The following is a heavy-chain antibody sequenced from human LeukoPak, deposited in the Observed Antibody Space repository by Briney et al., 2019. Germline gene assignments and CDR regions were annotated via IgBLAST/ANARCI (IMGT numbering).Heavy chain of an antibody. CDR1: GYTFTSYY. J-gene: IGHJ4*02. V-gene: IGHV1-2*02. Sequence: GASVKVSCKASGYTFTSYYIHWVRQAPGQGLEWVGLINPDTGGAKYAQKFQGRVTMTRDTSISTAYMELSRLTSDDTAVYFCARGGELWFDYWGQGTLVTVSS. CDR2: INPDTGGA. CDR3: ARGGELWFDY. D-gene: IGHD3-16*01.